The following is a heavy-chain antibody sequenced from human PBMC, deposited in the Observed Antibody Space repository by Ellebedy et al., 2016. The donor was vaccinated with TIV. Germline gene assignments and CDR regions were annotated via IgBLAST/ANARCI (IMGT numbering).Heavy chain of an antibody. CDR3: ATSRAAAGGDFYYHYAMGV. CDR2: ISGRSTYL. Sequence: GGSLRLXXAVSGLTFSSHSMNWVRQAPGKGLEWVASISGRSTYLYYADSVKGRFTISRDNAKDSLFLQMNSLTVEDTAVYYCATSRAAAGGDFYYHYAMGVWGQGTTVTVSS. CDR1: GLTFSSHS. J-gene: IGHJ6*02. V-gene: IGHV3-21*01. D-gene: IGHD6-13*01.